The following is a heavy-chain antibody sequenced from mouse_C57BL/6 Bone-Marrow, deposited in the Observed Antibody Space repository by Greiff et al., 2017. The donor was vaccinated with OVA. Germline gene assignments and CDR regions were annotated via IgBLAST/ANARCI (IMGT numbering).Heavy chain of an antibody. Sequence: QVQLQQSGAELMKPGASVKLSCKATGYTFTGYWIEWVKQRPGHGLEWIGEILPGSGSTNYNEKFKGKATFTADTSSNTAYMQLSSLTTEDSAIYYCARKISVYYGSSYAMGYWGQGTSVTVSS. V-gene: IGHV1-9*01. J-gene: IGHJ4*01. D-gene: IGHD1-1*01. CDR1: GYTFTGYW. CDR2: ILPGSGST. CDR3: ARKISVYYGSSYAMGY.